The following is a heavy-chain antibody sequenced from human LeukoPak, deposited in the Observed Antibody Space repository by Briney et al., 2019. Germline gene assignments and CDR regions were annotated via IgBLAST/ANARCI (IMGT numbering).Heavy chain of an antibody. J-gene: IGHJ4*02. CDR1: GGSFSGYY. CDR3: ARVSGRWLQFAVAF. D-gene: IGHD5-24*01. CDR2: INHSGST. V-gene: IGHV4-34*01. Sequence: SETLSLTCAVYGGSFSGYYWSWIRQPPGKGLEWIGEINHSGSTNYNPSLKSRVTISADTSKNQFSLKLSSVTAADTAVYYCARVSGRWLQFAVAFWGQGTLVTVSS.